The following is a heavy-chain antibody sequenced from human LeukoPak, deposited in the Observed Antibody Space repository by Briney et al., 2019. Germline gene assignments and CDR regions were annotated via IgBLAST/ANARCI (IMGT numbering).Heavy chain of an antibody. CDR3: GGSYIDYYYYGMDV. D-gene: IGHD1-26*01. CDR1: GFTFGDYA. Sequence: GGSLGLSCTASGFTFGDYAMSWFRQAPGKGLEWVGFIRSKAYGGTTEYAASVKGRFTISRDDSKSIAYLQMNSLKTEDTAVYYCGGSYIDYYYYGMDVWGQGTTVTVSS. CDR2: IRSKAYGGTT. V-gene: IGHV3-49*03. J-gene: IGHJ6*02.